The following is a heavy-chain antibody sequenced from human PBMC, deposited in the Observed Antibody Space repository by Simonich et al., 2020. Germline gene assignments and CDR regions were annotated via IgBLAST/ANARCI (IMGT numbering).Heavy chain of an antibody. CDR2: IYHRGST. CDR1: GYSISSGYY. Sequence: QVQLQESGPGLVKPSETLSLTCAVSGYSISSGYYWGWIRQPPGKGLEWIGSIYHRGSTNNTPSSRSRVTISVDTSKNQFSLKLSSVTAADTAVYYCARVGYSNYYYYGMDVWGQGTTVTVSS. CDR3: ARVGYSNYYYYGMDV. D-gene: IGHD6-13*01. J-gene: IGHJ6*02. V-gene: IGHV4-38-2*01.